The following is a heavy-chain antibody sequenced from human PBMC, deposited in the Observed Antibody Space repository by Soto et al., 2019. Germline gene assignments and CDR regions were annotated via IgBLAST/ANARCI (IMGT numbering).Heavy chain of an antibody. V-gene: IGHV3-30*18. D-gene: IGHD7-27*01. Sequence: QVQLVESGGGVVQPGRSLRLSCAASGFTFSNYGIHWVRQAPGKGLEWVAVISYDGSNKHYADSVKGRFTISRDTSKNSLYLQVNSLRAEDTAVYYCAKALGPGAQGAYYYGMDVWGQGTTVTVSS. CDR1: GFTFSNYG. J-gene: IGHJ6*02. CDR3: AKALGPGAQGAYYYGMDV. CDR2: ISYDGSNK.